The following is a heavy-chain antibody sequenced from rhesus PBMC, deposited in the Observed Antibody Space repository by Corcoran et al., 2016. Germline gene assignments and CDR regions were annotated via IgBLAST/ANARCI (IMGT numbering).Heavy chain of an antibody. V-gene: IGHV4-80*01. J-gene: IGHJ4*01. CDR2: INGNSGST. CDR1: GASISSYW. CDR3: ARLPKMIVVTDY. D-gene: IGHD3-28*01. Sequence: QVQLQESGPGLVKPSETLSLTCAVSGASISSYWWSWIRQPPGKGLEWIGEINGNSGSTYSNPSLKSRVTISKDASENQFSLKLSSVTAADTAVYYCARLPKMIVVTDYWGQGVLVTVSS.